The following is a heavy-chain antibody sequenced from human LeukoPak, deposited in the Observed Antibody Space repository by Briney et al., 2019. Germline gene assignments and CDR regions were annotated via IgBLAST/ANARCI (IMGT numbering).Heavy chain of an antibody. CDR3: ARAGDSSGYYYNWFDP. D-gene: IGHD3-22*01. CDR2: ISAYNGNT. V-gene: IGHV1-18*01. Sequence: ASVKVSCKASGYTFTSYGISWVRLAPGQGLEWMGWISAYNGNTNYAQKLQGRVTMTTDTSTSTAYMELRSLRSDDTAVYYCARAGDSSGYYYNWFDPWGQGTLVTVSS. CDR1: GYTFTSYG. J-gene: IGHJ5*02.